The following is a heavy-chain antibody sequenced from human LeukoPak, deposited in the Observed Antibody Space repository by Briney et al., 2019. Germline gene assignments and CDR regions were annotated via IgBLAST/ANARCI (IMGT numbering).Heavy chain of an antibody. CDR1: GYTFTSYD. CDR3: ARGRRIAAAYWFDR. D-gene: IGHD6-13*01. Sequence: ASVKVSCKASGYTFTSYDINWVRQATGQGLEWMGWMNPNSGNTGYAQKFQGRVTMTRNTSISTAYMELSSLRSEDTAVYYCARGRRIAAAYWFDRWGQGTLVTVSS. CDR2: MNPNSGNT. J-gene: IGHJ5*02. V-gene: IGHV1-8*01.